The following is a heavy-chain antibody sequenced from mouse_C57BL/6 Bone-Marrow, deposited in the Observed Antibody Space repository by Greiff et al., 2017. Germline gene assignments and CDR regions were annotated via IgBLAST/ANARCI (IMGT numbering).Heavy chain of an antibody. V-gene: IGHV1-81*01. Sequence: QVHVKQSGAELARPGASVKLSCKASGYTFTSYGISWVKQRTGQGLEWIGEIYPRSGNTYYNEKFKGKATLTADKSSSTAYMELRSLTSEDSAVYFCARRGYYGVDYWGQGTTLTVSS. J-gene: IGHJ2*01. CDR2: IYPRSGNT. D-gene: IGHD2-1*01. CDR3: ARRGYYGVDY. CDR1: GYTFTSYG.